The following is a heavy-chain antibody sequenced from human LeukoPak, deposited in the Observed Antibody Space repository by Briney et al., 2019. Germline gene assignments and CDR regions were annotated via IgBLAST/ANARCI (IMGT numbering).Heavy chain of an antibody. CDR1: GFTFSSYA. Sequence: GGSLRLSCAASGFTFSSYAMHWVRQAPGKGLEWVANIKQDGSEKYYVDSVKGRFTISRDNAKNSLYLQMNSLRAEDTAVYYCAREGEGYDFGIMDVWGQGTTVTVSS. CDR2: IKQDGSEK. V-gene: IGHV3-7*01. CDR3: AREGEGYDFGIMDV. J-gene: IGHJ6*02. D-gene: IGHD3-3*01.